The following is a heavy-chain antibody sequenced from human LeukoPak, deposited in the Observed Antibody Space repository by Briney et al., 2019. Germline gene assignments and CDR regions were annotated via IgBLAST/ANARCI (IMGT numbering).Heavy chain of an antibody. V-gene: IGHV4-30-4*01. CDR2: IYYSGST. CDR3: ARDNCYDSSGYGEYYFDY. CDR1: GGSISSGDYY. Sequence: MTAQTLSLTCTVSGGSISSGDYYWSWIRQPPGKGLEWIGYIYYSGSTYYNPSLKSRVTISVDTSKNQFSLKLSSVTAADTAVYYCARDNCYDSSGYGEYYFDYWGQGTLVTVSS. D-gene: IGHD3-22*01. J-gene: IGHJ4*02.